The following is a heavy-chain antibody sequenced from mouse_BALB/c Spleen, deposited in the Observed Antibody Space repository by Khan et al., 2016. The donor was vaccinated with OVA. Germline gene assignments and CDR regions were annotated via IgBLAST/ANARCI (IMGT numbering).Heavy chain of an antibody. CDR2: IAPANGNT. CDR1: GFNIKDTY. CDR3: SLPTYVPRDFEV. V-gene: IGHV14-3*02. Sequence: VQLQQSGAELVKPGASVKLSCTASGFNIKDTYLHWVKQRPEQGLEWIGRIAPANGNTNYDPKFQGKATITADTSSSTSYLQLISLPSEDTTDFYWSLPTYVPRDFEVWGAGTTVTVSS. J-gene: IGHJ1*01.